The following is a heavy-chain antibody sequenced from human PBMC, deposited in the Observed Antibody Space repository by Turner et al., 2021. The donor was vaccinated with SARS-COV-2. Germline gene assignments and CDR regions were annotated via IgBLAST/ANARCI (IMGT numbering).Heavy chain of an antibody. D-gene: IGHD2-15*01. Sequence: QVQLQESGPGLVKPSETLSLTCTVSGGSISSYYWSWIRQPPGKGLEWIGYIYYSGSTNYNPSLNSRVSISVDTSKNQFSLKLTSVTAADTAVYYCARGRGGGGSSNNWFDPWGQGTLVIVSS. CDR1: GGSISSYY. V-gene: IGHV4-59*01. J-gene: IGHJ5*02. CDR2: IYYSGST. CDR3: ARGRGGGGSSNNWFDP.